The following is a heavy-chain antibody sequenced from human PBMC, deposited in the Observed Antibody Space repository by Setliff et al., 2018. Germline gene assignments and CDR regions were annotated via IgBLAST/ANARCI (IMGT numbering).Heavy chain of an antibody. Sequence: ASVKVSCKASGYSFSDFYMHWVRQVPGEGLEALGRIDPRDDFTVYAERFKDRLTITADTSTDTSYMEMGSLRFEDTAVYYCAIDYGPTGTPYHWGQGTPVTVS. J-gene: IGHJ4*02. CDR3: AIDYGPTGTPYH. CDR1: GYSFSDFY. CDR2: IDPRDDFT. D-gene: IGHD1-1*01. V-gene: IGHV1-69-2*01.